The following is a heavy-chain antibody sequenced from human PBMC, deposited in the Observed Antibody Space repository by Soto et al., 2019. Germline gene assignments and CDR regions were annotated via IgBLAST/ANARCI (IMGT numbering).Heavy chain of an antibody. D-gene: IGHD4-17*01. CDR2: ISYDGSNK. CDR1: GFTFSSYG. CDR3: AKGPHGDSVP. J-gene: IGHJ4*02. Sequence: GGSLRLSCAASGFTFSSYGMHWVRQAPGKGLEWVAVISYDGSNKYYADSVKGRFTISRDNSKNTLYLQMNSLRAEDTAVYYCAKGPHGDSVPWGQGTLVTVSS. V-gene: IGHV3-30*18.